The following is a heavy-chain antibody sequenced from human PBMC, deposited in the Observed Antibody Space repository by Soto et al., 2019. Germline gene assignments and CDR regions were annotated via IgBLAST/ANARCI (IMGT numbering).Heavy chain of an antibody. V-gene: IGHV1-2*04. Sequence: QVQLVQSGAEVKKPGASVKVSCKASGYTFTGYYMHWVRQAPGQGLEWMGWINPNSGGTNYAQKFQGWVTMTRDTSNSTAYLELSRLRSDDTAVYYCARGRGYSQREDAFDIWGQGTMVTVSS. CDR1: GYTFTGYY. J-gene: IGHJ3*02. CDR3: ARGRGYSQREDAFDI. D-gene: IGHD5-18*01. CDR2: INPNSGGT.